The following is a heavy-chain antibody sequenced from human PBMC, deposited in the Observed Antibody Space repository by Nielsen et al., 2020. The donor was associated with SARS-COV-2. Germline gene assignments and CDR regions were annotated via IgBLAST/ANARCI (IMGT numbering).Heavy chain of an antibody. CDR1: GFTFDDYA. V-gene: IGHV3-9*01. Sequence: GGSLRLSCAASGFTFDDYAMHWVRQAPGKGLEWVSGISWNSGSIGYADSVKGRFTISRDNAKNSLYLQVNSLRAEDTALYYCAKGPYSGSYPDAFDIWGQGTMVTVSS. D-gene: IGHD1-26*01. J-gene: IGHJ3*02. CDR3: AKGPYSGSYPDAFDI. CDR2: ISWNSGSI.